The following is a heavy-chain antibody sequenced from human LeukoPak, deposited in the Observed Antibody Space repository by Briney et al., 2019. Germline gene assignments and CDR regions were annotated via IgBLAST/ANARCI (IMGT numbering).Heavy chain of an antibody. CDR3: AKEDLTGYGVMGR. V-gene: IGHV3-11*04. D-gene: IGHD3-9*01. CDR2: ISSSGSTI. Sequence: PGGSLRLSCAASGFTFSDYYMSWIRQAPGKGLEWVSYISSSGSTIYYADSVKGRFTISRDSAKNSLYLQMNSLRAEDTAVYYCAKEDLTGYGVMGRWGQGTLVTVSS. J-gene: IGHJ4*02. CDR1: GFTFSDYY.